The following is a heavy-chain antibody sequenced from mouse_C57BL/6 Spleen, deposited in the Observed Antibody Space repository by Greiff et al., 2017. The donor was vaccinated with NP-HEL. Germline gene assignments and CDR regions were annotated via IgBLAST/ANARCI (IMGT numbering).Heavy chain of an antibody. J-gene: IGHJ4*01. V-gene: IGHV1-19*01. CDR3: ARGDYYGTSYYYAMDY. D-gene: IGHD1-1*01. CDR2: INPYNGGT. CDR1: GYTFTDYY. Sequence: VQLQQSGPVLVKPGASVKMSCKASGYTFTDYYMNWVKQSHGKSLEWIGVINPYNGGTSYNQKFKGKATLTVDKSSSTAYMELNSLTSEDSAVYYCARGDYYGTSYYYAMDYWGQGTSVTVSS.